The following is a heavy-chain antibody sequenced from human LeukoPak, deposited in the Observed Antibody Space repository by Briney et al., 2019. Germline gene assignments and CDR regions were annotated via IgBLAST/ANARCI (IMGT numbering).Heavy chain of an antibody. CDR2: ISSSSAYI. CDR3: AGYSGRYPYYMDV. CDR1: GFIFSDYS. Sequence: GGSLRLSCVASGFIFSDYSMDWVRQAPGKGLEWVSSISSSSAYIFYSDSVKGRFTISRDNAQSSLYLQMNSLRAGDTAVYYCAGYSGRYPYYMDVWGKGTTVTISS. J-gene: IGHJ6*03. D-gene: IGHD1-26*01. V-gene: IGHV3-21*06.